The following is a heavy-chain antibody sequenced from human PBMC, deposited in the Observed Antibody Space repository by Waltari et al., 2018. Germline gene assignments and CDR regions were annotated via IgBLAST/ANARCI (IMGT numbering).Heavy chain of an antibody. CDR3: ARDSPVTTTFDY. D-gene: IGHD4-17*01. CDR2: INPSGGST. CDR1: GYTFTSYY. J-gene: IGHJ4*02. V-gene: IGHV1-46*01. Sequence: QVQLVQSGAEVKKPGASVKVSCKASGYTFTSYYMHWVRQAPGQGLEWMGIINPSGGSTSYAQKFQGRVTMTRDTSTSTVYMELSSLRSEDTAVYYSARDSPVTTTFDYWGQGTLVTVSS.